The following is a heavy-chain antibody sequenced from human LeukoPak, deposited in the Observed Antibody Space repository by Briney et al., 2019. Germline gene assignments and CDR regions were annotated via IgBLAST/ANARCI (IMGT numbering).Heavy chain of an antibody. J-gene: IGHJ6*02. CDR2: ISSSSSYI. V-gene: IGHV3-21*01. CDR1: GFTFSSYS. D-gene: IGHD2-15*01. Sequence: GGSLRLSCAASGFTFSSYSMNWVRQAPGKGLEWVSSISSSSSYIYYADSVKGRFTISRDNAKNSLYLQMDSLRAEDTAVYYCARGGFHGMDVWGQGTTVTVSS. CDR3: ARGGFHGMDV.